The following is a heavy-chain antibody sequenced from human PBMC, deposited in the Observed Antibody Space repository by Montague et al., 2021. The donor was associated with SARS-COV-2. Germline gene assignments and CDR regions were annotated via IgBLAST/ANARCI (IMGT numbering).Heavy chain of an antibody. V-gene: IGHV5-10-1*01. CDR3: ARRGRPYSGYTTGYFGY. Sequence: QSGAEVKKPGESLRISCKVSGYIFISHWITWVRQMPGKGLEWMGRIDPSDSYTNYSPSFQGHVSISVDKSISTAYLQWSSLKASDTAMYYCARRGRPYSGYTTGYFGYWGQGTLVTVSS. D-gene: IGHD5-12*01. J-gene: IGHJ4*02. CDR1: GYIFISHW. CDR2: IDPSDSYT.